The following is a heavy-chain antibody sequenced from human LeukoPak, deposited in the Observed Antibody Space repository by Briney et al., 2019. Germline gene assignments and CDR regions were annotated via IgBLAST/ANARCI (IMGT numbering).Heavy chain of an antibody. CDR1: GFTFSDYY. CDR3: AREVAGYFGY. J-gene: IGHJ4*02. CDR2: ISSSGTTK. Sequence: GGSLRLSCAASGFTFSDYYMTWIRQVPGEGLEWVSYISSSGTTKYYADSVKGRFTISRDNSKNTLYLQMNSLRAEDTAVYYCAREVAGYFGYWGQGTLVTVSS. V-gene: IGHV3-11*01.